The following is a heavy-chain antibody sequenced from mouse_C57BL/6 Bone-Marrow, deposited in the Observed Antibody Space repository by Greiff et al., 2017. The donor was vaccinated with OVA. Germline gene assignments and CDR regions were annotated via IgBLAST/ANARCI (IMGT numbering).Heavy chain of an antibody. Sequence: QVQLQQSVPELVKPGASVKISCKASGYAFSSSWMNWVKQRPGKGLEWIGRIYPGDGDTNYNGKFKGKATLTADKSSSTAYMQLSSLTSEDSAVYFCARSGDRFDYWGQGTTLTVSS. CDR3: ARSGDRFDY. CDR1: GYAFSSSW. J-gene: IGHJ2*01. D-gene: IGHD3-3*01. CDR2: IYPGDGDT. V-gene: IGHV1-82*01.